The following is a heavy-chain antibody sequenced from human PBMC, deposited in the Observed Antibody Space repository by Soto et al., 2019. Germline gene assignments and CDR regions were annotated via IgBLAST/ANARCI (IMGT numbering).Heavy chain of an antibody. CDR1: GFSLSTSGVG. D-gene: IGHD3-10*01. J-gene: IGHJ2*01. CDR3: ARPYYYGSGRLFWYFDL. CDR2: IYWDDDK. Sequence: QITLKESGPTLVKPTQTLTLTCTCSGFSLSTSGVGVGWIRQPPGKALEWLALIYWDDDKRYSPSLKSRLTITKDTSKNQAVLTMTNTDPVDTATYYCARPYYYGSGRLFWYFDLWGRGTLVTVSS. V-gene: IGHV2-5*02.